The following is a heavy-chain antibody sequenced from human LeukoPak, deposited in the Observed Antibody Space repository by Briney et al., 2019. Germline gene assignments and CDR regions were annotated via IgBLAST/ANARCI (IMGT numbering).Heavy chain of an antibody. CDR2: INHSGST. J-gene: IGHJ4*02. Sequence: SETLSLTCAVYGGSFSGYYWSWIRQPPGKGLEWIGEINHSGSTNYNPSLKSRVTISVDTSKNQFSLKLSSVTAADTAVYYCARRVAAADHWGQGTLVTVSS. CDR3: ARRVAAADH. D-gene: IGHD6-13*01. V-gene: IGHV4-34*01. CDR1: GGSFSGYY.